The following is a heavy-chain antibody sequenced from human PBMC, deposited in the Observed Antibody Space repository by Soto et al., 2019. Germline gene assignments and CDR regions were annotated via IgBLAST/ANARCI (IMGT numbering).Heavy chain of an antibody. CDR2: IYYSGST. J-gene: IGHJ6*03. Sequence: SETLSLTCTVSGGSISSYYWSWIRQPPGKGLEWIGYIYYSGSTNYNPSLKSRVTISVDTSKNQFSLKLSSVTAADTAVYYCARNLRGHKEAYYYYYMDVWGKGTTVTVSS. D-gene: IGHD5-18*01. CDR3: ARNLRGHKEAYYYYYMDV. V-gene: IGHV4-59*01. CDR1: GGSISSYY.